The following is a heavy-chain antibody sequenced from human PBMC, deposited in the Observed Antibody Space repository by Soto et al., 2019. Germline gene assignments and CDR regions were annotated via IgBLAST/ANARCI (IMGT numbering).Heavy chain of an antibody. J-gene: IGHJ6*02. CDR1: GYTFTGYY. Sequence: ASVKVSCKASGYTFTGYYMHWVRQAPGQGLEWMGWINPNSGGTNYAQKFQGRVTMTRDTSISTAYMEPSRLRSDDTAVYYCARGESYSSSWYYYYYYGMDVWGQGTTVTVSS. CDR2: INPNSGGT. CDR3: ARGESYSSSWYYYYYYGMDV. D-gene: IGHD6-13*01. V-gene: IGHV1-2*02.